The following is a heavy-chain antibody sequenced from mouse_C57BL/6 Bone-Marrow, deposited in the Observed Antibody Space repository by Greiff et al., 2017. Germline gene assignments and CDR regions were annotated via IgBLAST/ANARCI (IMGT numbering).Heavy chain of an antibody. CDR1: GYTFTSYG. J-gene: IGHJ2*01. D-gene: IGHD3-3*01. CDR2: IYPRSGNT. Sequence: VQGVESGAELARPGASVKLSCKASGYTFTSYGISWVKQRTGQGLEWIGEIYPRSGNTYYNEKFKGKATLTADKSSSTAYMELRSLTSEDSAVYFCARSGLGIDYWGQGTTLTVSS. CDR3: ARSGLGIDY. V-gene: IGHV1-81*01.